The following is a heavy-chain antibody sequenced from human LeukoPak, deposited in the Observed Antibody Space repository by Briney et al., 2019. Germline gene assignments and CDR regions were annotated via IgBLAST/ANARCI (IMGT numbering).Heavy chain of an antibody. Sequence: ASVKVSCKASGYTFTAYHMHWVRQAPGQGLEWMGRINPNSGGTNCAQKFQGRVTMTRDTSISTAYMELSSLRSDDTAVYYCARDRTKNYGGNPLYWGQGTLVTVSS. CDR3: ARDRTKNYGGNPLY. CDR2: INPNSGGT. J-gene: IGHJ4*02. V-gene: IGHV1-2*06. CDR1: GYTFTAYH. D-gene: IGHD4-23*01.